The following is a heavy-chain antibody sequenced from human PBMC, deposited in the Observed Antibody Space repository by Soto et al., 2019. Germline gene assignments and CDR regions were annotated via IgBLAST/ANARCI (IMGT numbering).Heavy chain of an antibody. CDR2: IYRTGST. D-gene: IGHD1-7*01. Sequence: PXETLSLTCAVAGCSLTSNNWWTWVRQPPGQGLEWIGEIYRTGSTNYNPSLKSRVTISLDKSENQFSLKVTSLTAADTAVYYCASRDPGTSVDYWGQGTLVTVSS. CDR1: GCSLTSNNW. CDR3: ASRDPGTSVDY. J-gene: IGHJ4*02. V-gene: IGHV4-4*02.